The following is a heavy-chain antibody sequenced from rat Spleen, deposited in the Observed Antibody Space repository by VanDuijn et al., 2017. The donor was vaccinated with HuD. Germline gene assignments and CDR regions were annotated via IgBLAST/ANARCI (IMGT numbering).Heavy chain of an antibody. J-gene: IGHJ4*01. CDR1: GFTFSDYY. CDR3: ARHPRYDPGPMDA. Sequence: EVQLVESDGGLVQPGRSLKLSCAASGFTFSDYYMAWVRQAPTKGLEWVATISYDGSSTYYRDSVKGRFTISRDNAKSTLYLQMDSLRSEDTATYYCARHPRYDPGPMDAWGQGASVTVSS. V-gene: IGHV5-29*01. CDR2: ISYDGSST. D-gene: IGHD1-4*01.